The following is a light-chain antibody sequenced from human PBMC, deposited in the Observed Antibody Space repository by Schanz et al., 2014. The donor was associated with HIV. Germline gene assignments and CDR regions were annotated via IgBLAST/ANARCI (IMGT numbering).Light chain of an antibody. J-gene: IGLJ2*01. CDR2: DVN. CDR3: SSFAASHKLL. V-gene: IGLV2-14*03. Sequence: QSALTQPASVSGSPGQSIAISCTGTSSDVGGYNYVSWYQQHPNKAPKLIIYDVNNRPSGVSNRFSGSKSGNTASLTISGLQAEDEADYYCSSFAASHKLLFGGGTKLTVL. CDR1: SSDVGGYNY.